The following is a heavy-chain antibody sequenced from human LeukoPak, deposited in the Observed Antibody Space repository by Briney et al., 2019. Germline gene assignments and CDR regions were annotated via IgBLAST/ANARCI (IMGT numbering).Heavy chain of an antibody. CDR1: GFTFKSTF. D-gene: IGHD4-17*01. V-gene: IGHV3-21*01. J-gene: IGHJ4*02. CDR3: TRDYGARDD. Sequence: GGSLRLSCAVSGFTFKSTFMNWDRQAPGKGLEWVSSISSSGSYIHYADSVKGRFTVSRDNDNDTLYLHMTGLSAEDSATYYCTRDYGARDDWGQGALITVSS. CDR2: ISSSGSYI.